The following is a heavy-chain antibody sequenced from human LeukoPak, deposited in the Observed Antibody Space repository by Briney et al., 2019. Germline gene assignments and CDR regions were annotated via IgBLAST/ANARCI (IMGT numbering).Heavy chain of an antibody. D-gene: IGHD3-3*01. Sequence: SETLSLTSTVSGGSISSYYWSWIRQPPGKGLEWIGYIYYSGSTNYNPSLKSRVTISVDTSKNQFSLKLSSVTAADTAVYYCARGNGDFWSAWGQGTLVTVSS. CDR3: ARGNGDFWSA. CDR1: GGSISSYY. V-gene: IGHV4-59*01. CDR2: IYYSGST. J-gene: IGHJ5*02.